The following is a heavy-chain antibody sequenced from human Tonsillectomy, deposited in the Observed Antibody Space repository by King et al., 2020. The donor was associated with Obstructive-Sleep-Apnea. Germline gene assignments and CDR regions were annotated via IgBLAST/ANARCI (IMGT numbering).Heavy chain of an antibody. CDR3: ARINGYSPHDAHDQVFGY. V-gene: IGHV3-48*01. J-gene: IGHJ4*02. CDR1: GFTFSSYS. Sequence: VQLVESGGHLVQPGGSLRLSYTTFGFTFSSYSMNWVRQAPGKGLEWLSYIDSVSNIIHYADSVKGRFTISRDNAKNSLYLQMNSLRAEDTAVYYCARINGYSPHDAHDQVFGYWGQGTLVTVSS. CDR2: IDSVSNII. D-gene: IGHD5-12*01.